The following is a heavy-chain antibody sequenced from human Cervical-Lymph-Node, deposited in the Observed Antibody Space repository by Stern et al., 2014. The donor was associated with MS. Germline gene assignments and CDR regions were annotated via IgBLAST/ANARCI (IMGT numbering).Heavy chain of an antibody. V-gene: IGHV2-70*04. CDR3: ARMMGSGYRHYFDY. CDR2: IDWNDKT. J-gene: IGHJ4*02. D-gene: IGHD3-3*01. CDR1: GFSLITSGTR. Sequence: QITLKESGPALVKPTQTLTLTCTFSGFSLITSGTRVSWIRQPPGRALEWLARIDWNDKTFYNSSQMTRLAISKDTSKNRVVLTMTNVDPVDTATYYCARMMGSGYRHYFDYWGQGTPVTVSS.